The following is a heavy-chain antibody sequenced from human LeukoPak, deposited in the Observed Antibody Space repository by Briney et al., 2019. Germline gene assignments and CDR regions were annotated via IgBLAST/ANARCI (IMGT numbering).Heavy chain of an antibody. V-gene: IGHV1-69*04. Sequence: SVKVSCKVSEYTLTAFYIHWVRQAPGQGLEWMGRIIPILGIANYAQKFQGRVTITADKSTSTAYMELSSLRSEDTAVYYCAREEGPRGYAFDIWGQGTMVTVSS. CDR1: EYTLTAFY. CDR3: AREEGPRGYAFDI. CDR2: IIPILGIA. D-gene: IGHD3-10*01. J-gene: IGHJ3*02.